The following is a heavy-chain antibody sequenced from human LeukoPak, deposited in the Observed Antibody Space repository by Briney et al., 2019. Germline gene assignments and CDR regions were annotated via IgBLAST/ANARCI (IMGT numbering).Heavy chain of an antibody. CDR3: TRGSYYDSSGYSGVRLFDY. J-gene: IGHJ4*02. Sequence: ASVKASCKASGYTLTDYYMHWVRQAPGQGLEGMGWINPNSGGTKYAQKFQGRVTMTRETSISTAYMELSRLRSDDTALYYCTRGSYYDSSGYSGVRLFDYWGQGTPVTVPS. CDR1: GYTLTDYY. V-gene: IGHV1-2*02. D-gene: IGHD3-22*01. CDR2: INPNSGGT.